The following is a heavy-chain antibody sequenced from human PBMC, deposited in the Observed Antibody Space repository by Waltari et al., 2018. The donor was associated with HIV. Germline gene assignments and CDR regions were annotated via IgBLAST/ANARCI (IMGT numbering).Heavy chain of an antibody. CDR2: INVGNGNS. V-gene: IGHV1-3*01. CDR1: GITLSHYA. J-gene: IGHJ5*02. D-gene: IGHD6-19*01. Sequence: QVQLVQSGAEVTKPGASVKFSCTASGITLSHYAMHWVRQAPGQRLEWMGWINVGNGNSDYSQKFQGRVTITRDKSASTAYMELSGLRSEDTAVYYCASEQYSSDWYDNHWGQGTLVTVSS. CDR3: ASEQYSSDWYDNH.